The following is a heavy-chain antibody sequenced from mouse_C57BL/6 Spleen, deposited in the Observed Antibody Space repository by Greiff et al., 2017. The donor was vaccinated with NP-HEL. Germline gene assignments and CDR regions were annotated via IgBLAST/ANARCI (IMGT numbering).Heavy chain of an antibody. V-gene: IGHV1-82*01. J-gene: IGHJ1*03. CDR1: GYAFSSSW. Sequence: HVQLQQSGPELVKPGASVKISCKASGYAFSSSWMNWVKQRPGKGLEWIGRIYPGDGDTNYNGKFKGKATLTADKSSSTAYMQLSSLTSEDSAVYFCARDGYDEYFDVWGTGTTVTVSS. D-gene: IGHD2-2*01. CDR3: ARDGYDEYFDV. CDR2: IYPGDGDT.